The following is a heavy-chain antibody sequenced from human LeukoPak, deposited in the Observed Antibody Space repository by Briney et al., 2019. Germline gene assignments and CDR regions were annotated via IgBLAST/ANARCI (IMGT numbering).Heavy chain of an antibody. V-gene: IGHV1-46*01. J-gene: IGHJ6*02. CDR3: AGNYYDSSGWYYYYGMDV. CDR2: INPSGGST. Sequence: ASVKVSCKASGYTFTSYYMHWVRQAPGQGLEWMGIINPSGGSTSYAQKFQGRVTMTRDTSTSTVYMELSSLRSEDTAVYYCAGNYYDSSGWYYYYGMDVWGQGTTVTVSS. CDR1: GYTFTSYY. D-gene: IGHD3-22*01.